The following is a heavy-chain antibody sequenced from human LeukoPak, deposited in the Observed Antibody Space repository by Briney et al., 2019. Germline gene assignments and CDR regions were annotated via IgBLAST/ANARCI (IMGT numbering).Heavy chain of an antibody. Sequence: GGSLRLSCAASGFTFSSYAMHWVRQAPGKGLEWVAVISYDGSNKYYADSVKGRFTTSRDNSKNTLYLQMNSLRGEDTAVYYCARDRQWLYYFDYWGQGTLVTVSS. V-gene: IGHV3-30-3*01. D-gene: IGHD6-19*01. CDR3: ARDRQWLYYFDY. J-gene: IGHJ4*02. CDR2: ISYDGSNK. CDR1: GFTFSSYA.